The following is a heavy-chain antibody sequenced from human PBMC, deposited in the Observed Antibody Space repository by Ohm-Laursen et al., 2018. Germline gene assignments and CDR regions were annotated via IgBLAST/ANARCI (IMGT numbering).Heavy chain of an antibody. CDR3: ARGLWWFDP. Sequence: SDTLSLTCTVSGGSIGLYYWNWIRQSPGKGLEWIGDIHDSGRTNYNPSLESRVTISVDRARNVFSLELNSVTAADTALYYCARGLWWFDPWGQGTLVTVSS. J-gene: IGHJ5*02. CDR2: IHDSGRT. V-gene: IGHV4-59*08. CDR1: GGSIGLYY.